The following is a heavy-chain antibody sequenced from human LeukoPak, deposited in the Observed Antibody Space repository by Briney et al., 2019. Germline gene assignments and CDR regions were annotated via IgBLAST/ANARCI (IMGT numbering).Heavy chain of an antibody. CDR2: ISSSGSTI. V-gene: IGHV3-48*03. CDR3: ASLMTTVTIEDY. CDR1: GFTFSSYE. Sequence: GGSLRLSCAASGFTFSSYEMNWVRQAPGKGLEWVSYISSSGSTIYYADSVKGRFTISRDNAKNSLYLQMNSLRAEDTAVYYCASLMTTVTIEDYWGQGTLVTVSS. D-gene: IGHD4-11*01. J-gene: IGHJ4*02.